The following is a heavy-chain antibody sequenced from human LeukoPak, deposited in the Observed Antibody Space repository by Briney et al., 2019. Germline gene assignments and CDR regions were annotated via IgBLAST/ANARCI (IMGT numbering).Heavy chain of an antibody. CDR3: ARDAAAAGTGEFDY. V-gene: IGHV3-21*01. CDR2: ISSSSSYI. D-gene: IGHD6-13*01. CDR1: GFTFSSYS. J-gene: IGHJ4*02. Sequence: GGSLRLSCAASGFTFSSYSMNWVRQAPGKGLEWVSSISSSSSYIYYADSVKGRFTISRDNAKNSLYLQMNSLRAEDTAVYYCARDAAAAGTGEFDYWGQGTLVTVSS.